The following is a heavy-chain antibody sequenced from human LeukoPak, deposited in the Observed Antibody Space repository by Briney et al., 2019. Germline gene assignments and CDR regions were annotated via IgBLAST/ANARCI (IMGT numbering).Heavy chain of an antibody. V-gene: IGHV4-38-2*02. CDR2: IYHSGRT. D-gene: IGHD3-10*01. Sequence: SETLSLTCTVCGYSITNNYYWDWIRQPPGKGLEWIASIYHSGRTYYNPALKSRVTISVDTSKNQFSLKVTSVTAADTAVYYCGREGPMFDSGSYSKSLGYWGQGFLVTVSS. CDR1: GYSITNNYY. J-gene: IGHJ4*02. CDR3: GREGPMFDSGSYSKSLGY.